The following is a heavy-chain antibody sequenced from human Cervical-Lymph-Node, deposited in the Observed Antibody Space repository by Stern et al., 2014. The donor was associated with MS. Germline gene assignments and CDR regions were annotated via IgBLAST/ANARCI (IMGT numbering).Heavy chain of an antibody. CDR3: ARGRGGNYRYYFDY. Sequence: EVQLEESGGGLVKPGGSLRLSCAASVFTFSSYSMNWVRQAPGKGLEWVASISSGGSYIYYADSLKGRFTISSDNAKNSLYLQMNSLRAEDTAVYYCARGRGGNYRYYFDYWGQGTLVTVSS. D-gene: IGHD4-23*01. V-gene: IGHV3-21*01. CDR2: ISSGGSYI. CDR1: VFTFSSYS. J-gene: IGHJ4*02.